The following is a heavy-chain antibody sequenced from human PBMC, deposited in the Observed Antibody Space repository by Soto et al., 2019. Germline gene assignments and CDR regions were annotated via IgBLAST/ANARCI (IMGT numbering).Heavy chain of an antibody. CDR2: VSSSGGST. CDR3: ARRDCGSGRNCEFGAPAFAY. J-gene: IGHJ4*02. V-gene: IGHV3-23*01. CDR1: GFTFSNYD. Sequence: EVQLLESGGDLVQPGGSLRLSCAPSGFTFSNYDMSWFARAPGRGLEGASSVSSSGGSTYYADSVKGRFTISRDNSKNTLYLQMSSLGAADTAVYHCARRDCGSGRNCEFGAPAFAYWGQGNLVTVTS. D-gene: IGHD2-21*01.